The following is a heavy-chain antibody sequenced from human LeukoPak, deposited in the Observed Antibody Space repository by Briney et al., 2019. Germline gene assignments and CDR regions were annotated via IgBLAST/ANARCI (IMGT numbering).Heavy chain of an antibody. V-gene: IGHV4-4*07. CDR3: ARDLSL. Sequence: PSETLSLTCTVSGGSISNNYWGWIRQPAGKGLEWIGRIYNSGTTSNPSLNSRVTMSVDMSKNELALKLGCVSDGDTVVYYLARDLSLGGKGNTVRVFS. CDR2: IYNSGT. CDR1: GGSISNNY. D-gene: IGHD3-9*01. J-gene: IGHJ6*04.